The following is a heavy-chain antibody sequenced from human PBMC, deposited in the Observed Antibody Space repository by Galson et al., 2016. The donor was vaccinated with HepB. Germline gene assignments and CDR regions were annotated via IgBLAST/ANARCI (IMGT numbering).Heavy chain of an antibody. V-gene: IGHV2-5*02. CDR1: GFSLTASGVG. CDR2: IYWDDDK. CDR3: AHKKGAARRVRGFDF. D-gene: IGHD6-6*01. Sequence: PALVKPPQTLTLTCSFSGFSLTASGVGVGWIRQPPGKALEWLALIYWDDDKRYSPSLKSRLTITKDTSKNQVVLTMTNVDPVDTATYYCAHKKGAARRVRGFDFWGQGTLVTVSS. J-gene: IGHJ4*02.